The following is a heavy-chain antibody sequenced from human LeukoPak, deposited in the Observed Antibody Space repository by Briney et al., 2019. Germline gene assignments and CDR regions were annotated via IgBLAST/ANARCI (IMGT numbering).Heavy chain of an antibody. V-gene: IGHV1-69*04. CDR1: EAPFTSYA. D-gene: IGHD3-22*01. CDR2: IFPILGVV. CDR3: TREAGMIVAYGMDV. J-gene: IGHJ6*02. Sequence: SVKLSCTAAEAPFTSYAIIWVRQAPGQGLEWMGRIFPILGVVNYSNTFPVRVTITAAKATSTAYLELSKLRSGDTGMYECTREAGMIVAYGMDVWGQGNTVTVSS.